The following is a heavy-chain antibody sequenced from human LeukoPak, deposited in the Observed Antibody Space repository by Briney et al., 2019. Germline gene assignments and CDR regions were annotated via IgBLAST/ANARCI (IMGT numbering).Heavy chain of an antibody. J-gene: IGHJ6*02. D-gene: IGHD1-14*01. CDR2: INPNSGGT. CDR1: GYTFTGYY. CDR3: ARDRFTNHYYYGMDV. Sequence: ASVKVSCKASGYTFTGYYMHWVRQAPGQGHEWMGWINPNSGGTNYAQKFQGRVTMTRDTSISTAYMELSRLRSDDTAVYYCARDRFTNHYYYGMDVWGQGTTVTVSS. V-gene: IGHV1-2*02.